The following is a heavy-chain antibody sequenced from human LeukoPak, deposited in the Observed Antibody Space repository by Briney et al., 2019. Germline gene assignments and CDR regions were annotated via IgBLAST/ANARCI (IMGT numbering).Heavy chain of an antibody. J-gene: IGHJ5*02. V-gene: IGHV4-59*01. CDR3: ARGVGDYVWGSYRYSLTFDP. Sequence: SETLSLTCTVSGGSISSYYWSWIRQPPGKGLEWIGYINYSGSTNYNPSLKSRVTISVDTSKNQLSLKLSSVTAADTAVYYCARGVGDYVWGSYRYSLTFDPWGQGTLVTVSS. D-gene: IGHD3-16*02. CDR2: INYSGST. CDR1: GGSISSYY.